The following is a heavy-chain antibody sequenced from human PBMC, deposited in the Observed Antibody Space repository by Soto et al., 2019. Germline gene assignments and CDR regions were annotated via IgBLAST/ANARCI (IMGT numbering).Heavy chain of an antibody. V-gene: IGHV4-34*01. CDR3: ARALGGTGRFYYYGMDV. CDR1: GGSFSGYY. CDR2: VNDSGST. Sequence: PSETLSLTCAVYGGSFSGYYWIWIRQPPGKGLEWIGEVNDSGSTNCNPSLKSRVTISKVTSKNQFSLKLSSVTAADTAVYYCARALGGTGRFYYYGMDVWGQGTTVIVSS. D-gene: IGHD3-16*01. J-gene: IGHJ6*02.